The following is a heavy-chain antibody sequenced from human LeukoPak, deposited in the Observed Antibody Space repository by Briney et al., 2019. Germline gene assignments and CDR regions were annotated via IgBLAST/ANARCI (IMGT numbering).Heavy chain of an antibody. CDR1: GFTFSSYA. J-gene: IGHJ5*02. CDR3: AKVAASIFGVVIPINWFDP. V-gene: IGHV3-30-3*01. D-gene: IGHD3-3*01. CDR2: ISYDGSNK. Sequence: GGSLRLSCAASGFTFSSYAMHWVRQAPGKGLEWVAVISYDGSNKYYADSVKGRFTISRDNSKNTLYLQMNSLRAEDTAVYYCAKVAASIFGVVIPINWFDPWGQGTLVTVSS.